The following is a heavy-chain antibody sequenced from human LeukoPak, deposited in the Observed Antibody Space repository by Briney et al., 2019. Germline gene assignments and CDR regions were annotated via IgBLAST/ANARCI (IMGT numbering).Heavy chain of an antibody. CDR1: GFTFSSYA. CDR3: ARGYSYGYWYFDL. D-gene: IGHD5-18*01. V-gene: IGHV3-30-3*01. J-gene: IGHJ2*01. Sequence: SGRSLRLSCAASGFTFSSYAMHWVRQAPGKGLEWVAVISYDGSNKYYADSVKGRFTISRDNSKNTLYLQMNSLGAEDTAVYYCARGYSYGYWYFDLWGRGTLVTVSS. CDR2: ISYDGSNK.